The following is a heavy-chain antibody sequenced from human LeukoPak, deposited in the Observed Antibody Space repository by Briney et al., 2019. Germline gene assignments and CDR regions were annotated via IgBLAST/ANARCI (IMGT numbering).Heavy chain of an antibody. CDR2: ISTSSSYI. Sequence: PRGSLRLSCAASGFTFSSYNMNWVRQAPGKGLEWVSTISTSSSYIYYADSVKGRFTISRDNGKNSLYLQMSSLRAEDTAVYYCARSKVAGTSDYWGQGTLVAVSS. V-gene: IGHV3-21*01. D-gene: IGHD6-19*01. CDR1: GFTFSSYN. CDR3: ARSKVAGTSDY. J-gene: IGHJ4*02.